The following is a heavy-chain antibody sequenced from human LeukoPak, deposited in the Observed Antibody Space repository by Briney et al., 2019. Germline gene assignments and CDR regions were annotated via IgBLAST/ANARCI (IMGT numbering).Heavy chain of an antibody. CDR3: ARAGKTYYYDSSGYVDY. Sequence: SETLSLTCAVYGGSFSGYYWSWIRQPPGKGLEWIGEINHSGSTNYNPSLKSRVIISVDTSKNQFSLKLSSVTAADTAVYYCARAGKTYYYDSSGYVDYWGQGTLVTVSS. D-gene: IGHD3-22*01. V-gene: IGHV4-34*01. CDR1: GGSFSGYY. CDR2: INHSGST. J-gene: IGHJ4*02.